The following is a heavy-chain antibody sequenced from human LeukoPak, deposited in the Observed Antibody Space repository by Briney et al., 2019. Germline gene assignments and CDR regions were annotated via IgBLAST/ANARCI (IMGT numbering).Heavy chain of an antibody. J-gene: IGHJ4*02. V-gene: IGHV3-7*05. Sequence: PGGSLRLSCAASGFTFSNYWMSWVRQAPGKGLEWVANIKHDGSETHYVASVKGRFTISRDNAKNSLYLQMNSLRAEDTALYYCARVRPRYKERGRFDYWGQGTLVTVSS. D-gene: IGHD3-9*01. CDR3: ARVRPRYKERGRFDY. CDR2: IKHDGSET. CDR1: GFTFSNYW.